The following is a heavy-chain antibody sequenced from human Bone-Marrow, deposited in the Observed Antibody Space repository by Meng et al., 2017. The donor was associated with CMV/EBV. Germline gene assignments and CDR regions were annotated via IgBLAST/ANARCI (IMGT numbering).Heavy chain of an antibody. CDR3: ARALDILTGYFPYYYYYGMDV. CDR1: GFTFSSYS. CDR2: ISSSSSTI. D-gene: IGHD3-9*01. Sequence: GASLKISCAASGFTFSSYSMNWVRQAPGKGLEWVSYISSSSSTIYYADSVKDRFTISRDNAKNSLYLQMNSLRAEDTAVYYCARALDILTGYFPYYYYYGMDVWGQATTVTVSS. J-gene: IGHJ6*02. V-gene: IGHV3-48*04.